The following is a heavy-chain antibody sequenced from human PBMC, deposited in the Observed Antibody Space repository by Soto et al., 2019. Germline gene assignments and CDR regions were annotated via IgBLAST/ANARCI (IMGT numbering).Heavy chain of an antibody. CDR1: GFTFSSYG. D-gene: IGHD3-22*01. CDR3: AREYFTYDSSGYPYY. Sequence: PGGSLRLSCAASGFTFSSYGMHWVRQAPGKGLEWVAVIWYDGSNKYYADSVKGRFTISRDNSKNTLYLQMNGLRAEDTAVYYCAREYFTYDSSGYPYYWGQGTLVTVSS. CDR2: IWYDGSNK. V-gene: IGHV3-33*01. J-gene: IGHJ4*02.